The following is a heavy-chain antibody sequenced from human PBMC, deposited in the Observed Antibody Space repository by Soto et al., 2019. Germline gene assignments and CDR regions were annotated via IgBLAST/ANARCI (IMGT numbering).Heavy chain of an antibody. CDR1: GGSISSYY. J-gene: IGHJ4*02. Sequence: SETLSLTCTVSGGSISSYYWSWIRQPPGKGLEWIGYIYYSGSTNYNPSLKSRVTISVDTSKNQFSLKLSSVTAADTAVYYCASFRRGYCSGGSCYTIDYWGQGTLVTVSS. V-gene: IGHV4-59*08. D-gene: IGHD2-15*01. CDR2: IYYSGST. CDR3: ASFRRGYCSGGSCYTIDY.